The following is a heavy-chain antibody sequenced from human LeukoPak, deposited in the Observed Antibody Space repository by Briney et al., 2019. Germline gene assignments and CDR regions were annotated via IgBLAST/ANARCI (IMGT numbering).Heavy chain of an antibody. J-gene: IGHJ6*03. CDR2: IYYSGST. CDR1: GGSISSYY. V-gene: IGHV4-59*01. CDR3: ARGHSDSSGYYPSYYYYYYYMDV. D-gene: IGHD3-22*01. Sequence: SETLSLTCTVSGGSISSYYWSWIRQPPGKGLEWIGYIYYSGSTNYNPSLKSRVTISVDTSKNQFSLKLSSVTAADTAVYYCARGHSDSSGYYPSYYYYYYYMDVWGKGTTVTVSS.